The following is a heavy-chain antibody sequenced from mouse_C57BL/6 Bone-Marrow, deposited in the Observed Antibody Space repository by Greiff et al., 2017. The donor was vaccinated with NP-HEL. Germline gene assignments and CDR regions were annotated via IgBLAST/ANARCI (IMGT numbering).Heavy chain of an antibody. CDR2: ISYDGSN. CDR3: ARRDDSDY. CDR1: GYSITSGYY. D-gene: IGHD2-14*01. V-gene: IGHV3-6*01. Sequence: ESGPGLVKPSQSLSLTCSVTGYSITSGYYWNWIRQFPGNKLEWMGYISYDGSNNYNPSLKNRISITRDTSKNQFFLKLNSVTTEDTATYYCARRDDSDYWGPGTTLTVSS. J-gene: IGHJ2*01.